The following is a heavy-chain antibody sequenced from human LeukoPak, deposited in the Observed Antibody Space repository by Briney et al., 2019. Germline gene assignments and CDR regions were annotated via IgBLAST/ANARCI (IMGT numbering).Heavy chain of an antibody. V-gene: IGHV4-34*01. CDR3: ARGHYGVVTYFDY. CDR1: GGSFSGYY. Sequence: SETLSLTCAVYGGSFSGYYWSWIRQPPGKGLEWIGEINHSGSTNYNPSLKSRVTISVDTSKNQFSLKLSSVTAADTAVYYCARGHYGVVTYFDYWGQGTLVTVSS. D-gene: IGHD4-23*01. J-gene: IGHJ4*02. CDR2: INHSGST.